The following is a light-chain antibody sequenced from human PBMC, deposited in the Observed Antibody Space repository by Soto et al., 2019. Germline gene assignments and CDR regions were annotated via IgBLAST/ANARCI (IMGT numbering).Light chain of an antibody. J-gene: IGLJ1*01. Sequence: QSALTQPASVSGSPGQSITISCTGTSSDVGGYNYVSWSQQHPGKAPQLMIYEVSKRPSGVSNRFSGSKSGNTASLTISGLQAEDEADYYCSSYTCSSTYVFGTGTKLTVL. V-gene: IGLV2-14*01. CDR1: SSDVGGYNY. CDR2: EVS. CDR3: SSYTCSSTYV.